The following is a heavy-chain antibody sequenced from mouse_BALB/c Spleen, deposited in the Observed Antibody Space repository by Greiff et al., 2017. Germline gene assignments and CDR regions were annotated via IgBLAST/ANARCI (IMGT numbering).Heavy chain of an antibody. CDR1: GFTFSSFG. J-gene: IGHJ3*01. D-gene: IGHD2-1*01. V-gene: IGHV5-17*02. CDR2: ISSGSSTI. Sequence: EVHLVESGGGLVQPGGSRKLSCAASGFTFSSFGMHWVRQAPEKGLEWVAYISSGSSTIYYADTVKGRFTISRDNPKNTLFLQMTSLRSEDTAMYYCARSGYGNWGQGTLVTVSA. CDR3: ARSGYGN.